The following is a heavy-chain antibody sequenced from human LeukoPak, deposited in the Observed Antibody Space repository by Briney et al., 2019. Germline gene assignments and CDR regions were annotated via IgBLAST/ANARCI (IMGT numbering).Heavy chain of an antibody. CDR2: IIPILGIA. Sequence: GASVKVSCKASGGTFSSYAISWVRQAPGQGLEWMGRIIPILGIANYAQKFQGRVTITADKSTSTAYMELSSLRSEDTAVYYCARGEPETVGPEKGIAFDIWCQGTMVTVSS. CDR3: ARGEPETVGPEKGIAFDI. D-gene: IGHD1-14*01. V-gene: IGHV1-69*04. J-gene: IGHJ3*02. CDR1: GGTFSSYA.